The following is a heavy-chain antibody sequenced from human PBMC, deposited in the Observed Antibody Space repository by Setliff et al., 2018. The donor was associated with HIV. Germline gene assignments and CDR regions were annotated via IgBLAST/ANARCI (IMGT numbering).Heavy chain of an antibody. V-gene: IGHV1-18*01. D-gene: IGHD6-19*01. CDR2: ISTYNGNT. J-gene: IGHJ4*02. Sequence: ASVKVSCKASGHTLTSYGITWVRQAPGQGLEWLGWISTYNGNTNYAQKFQGRVTMTTDTSTSTAYMDLRSLRSDDTAVYYCARGGVAVGDMTPSDYWGQGTLVTVSS. CDR1: GHTLTSYG. CDR3: ARGGVAVGDMTPSDY.